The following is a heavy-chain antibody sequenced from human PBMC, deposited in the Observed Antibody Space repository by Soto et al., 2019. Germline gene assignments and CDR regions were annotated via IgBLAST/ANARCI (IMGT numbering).Heavy chain of an antibody. CDR3: AREKYTIFGVANNWFDP. J-gene: IGHJ5*02. CDR1: GGSISSYY. V-gene: IGHV4-4*07. CDR2: IYTSGST. Sequence: SETLSLTCTVSGGSISSYYWSWIRQPAGKGLEWIGRIYTSGSTNYNPSLKSRVTMSVDTSKNQFSLKLSSVTAADTAVYYCAREKYTIFGVANNWFDPWGQGTLVTVSS. D-gene: IGHD3-3*01.